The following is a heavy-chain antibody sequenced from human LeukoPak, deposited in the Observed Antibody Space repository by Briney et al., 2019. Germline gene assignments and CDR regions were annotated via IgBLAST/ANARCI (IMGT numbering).Heavy chain of an antibody. J-gene: IGHJ4*02. Sequence: GGSLRLSCAASGFTFFTYSMNWVRQAPGKGMEWVSSISGDSRYIYYADSMKGRFTISRDNAKNSVFLQMNSLRVEDTAIYYCARARSSSVFPYFYFFDNWGQGTLVSVSA. CDR2: ISGDSRYI. D-gene: IGHD3-10*01. CDR3: ARARSSSVFPYFYFFDN. V-gene: IGHV3-21*06. CDR1: GFTFFTYS.